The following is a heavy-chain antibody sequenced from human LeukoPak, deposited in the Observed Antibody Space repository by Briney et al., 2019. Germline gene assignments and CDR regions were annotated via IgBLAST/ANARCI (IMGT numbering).Heavy chain of an antibody. CDR3: ARGENFGHFDY. J-gene: IGHJ4*02. Sequence: PGGSVRLSCAASGFTVSSNYMSWVCQAPGKGLEWVSVIYSGGSTYYADSVKGRFTISRDNSKNTLYLQMNSLRAEDTAVYYCARGENFGHFDYWGQGTLVTVSS. V-gene: IGHV3-66*01. D-gene: IGHD2/OR15-2a*01. CDR1: GFTVSSNY. CDR2: IYSGGST.